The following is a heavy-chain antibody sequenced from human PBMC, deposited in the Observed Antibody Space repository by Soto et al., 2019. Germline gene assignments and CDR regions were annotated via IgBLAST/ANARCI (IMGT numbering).Heavy chain of an antibody. CDR1: GFTFSSYA. CDR3: AKKRSPGIAAASYYYYYGMDV. D-gene: IGHD6-13*01. V-gene: IGHV3-23*01. CDR2: ISGSGGST. Sequence: GGSLRLSCAASGFTFSSYAMSWVRQAPGKGLEWVSAISGSGGSTYYADSVKGRFTISRDNSKNTLYLQMNSLRAEDTAVYYCAKKRSPGIAAASYYYYYGMDVWGQGTTVTVSS. J-gene: IGHJ6*02.